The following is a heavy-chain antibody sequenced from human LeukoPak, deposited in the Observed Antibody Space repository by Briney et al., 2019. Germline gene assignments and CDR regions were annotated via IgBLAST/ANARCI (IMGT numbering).Heavy chain of an antibody. J-gene: IGHJ4*02. CDR1: GFTFSNYY. CDR2: ISSSSSNI. V-gene: IGHV3-21*01. CDR3: ARHYYGSGSYYVDY. D-gene: IGHD3-10*01. Sequence: PGRSLRLSCAASGFTFSNYYMNWVRQAPGKGLEWVSSISSSSSNIYYADSVKGRFTISRDNAKNSLYLQMNSLRAEDTAVYYCARHYYGSGSYYVDYWGQGTLVTVSS.